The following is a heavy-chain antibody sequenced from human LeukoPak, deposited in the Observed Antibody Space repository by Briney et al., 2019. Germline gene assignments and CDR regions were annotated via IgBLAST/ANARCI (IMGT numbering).Heavy chain of an antibody. V-gene: IGHV4-34*01. CDR3: ARFVDTAMVYDY. CDR1: GGSFSGYY. J-gene: IGHJ4*02. CDR2: INHSGST. D-gene: IGHD5-18*01. Sequence: ETLSLTCAVYGGSFSGYYWSWIRQPPGKGLEWIGEINHSGSTNYNPSLKSRVTISVDTSKNQFSLKLSSVTAADTAVYYCARFVDTAMVYDYWGQGTLVTVSS.